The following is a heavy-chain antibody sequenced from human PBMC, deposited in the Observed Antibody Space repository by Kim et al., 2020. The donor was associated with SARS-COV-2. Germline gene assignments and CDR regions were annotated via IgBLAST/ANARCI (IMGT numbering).Heavy chain of an antibody. CDR3: TSGHREYSSSSNVN. D-gene: IGHD6-6*01. CDR1: GFTFSNAW. CDR2: IKRKTDGGTG. V-gene: IGHV3-15*01. Sequence: GGSLRLSCAAPGFTFSNAWMNWVRQAPGKGLEWVGRIKRKTDGGTGDYAAPVKGRFTISRDDSQNTLSLQMNSLKSEDTAVYYCTSGHREYSSSSNVNWGQGTLVTVSS. J-gene: IGHJ4*02.